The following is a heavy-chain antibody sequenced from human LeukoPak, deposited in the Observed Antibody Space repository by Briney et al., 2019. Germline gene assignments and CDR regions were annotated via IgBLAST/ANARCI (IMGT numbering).Heavy chain of an antibody. CDR1: GGSISSYY. CDR3: ARDLPINGMDV. V-gene: IGHV4-59*01. CDR2: IYYSGST. J-gene: IGHJ6*02. Sequence: SETLSLTCAVSGGSISSYYWSWIRQPPGKGLEWIGYIYYSGSTHYNPYLKSRVTISVDTSKNQFSLKLSSVTAADTAVYYCARDLPINGMDVWGQGTTVTVSS.